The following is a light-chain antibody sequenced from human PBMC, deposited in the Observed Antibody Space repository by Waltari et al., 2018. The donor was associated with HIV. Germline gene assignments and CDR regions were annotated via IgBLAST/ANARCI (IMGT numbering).Light chain of an antibody. V-gene: IGLV2-8*01. CDR3: SSYAGSNNYV. J-gene: IGLJ1*01. CDR1: SSDVGGYNY. Sequence: QSALTQPPSASGSPGQSVTISCTGTSSDVGGYNYVSWYQQHPGKAPNLMIDEVSKRPSGVPDRFSGSKTGNTASLTVSGLKAEDEADYYCSSYAGSNNYVVGTGTKVTVL. CDR2: EVS.